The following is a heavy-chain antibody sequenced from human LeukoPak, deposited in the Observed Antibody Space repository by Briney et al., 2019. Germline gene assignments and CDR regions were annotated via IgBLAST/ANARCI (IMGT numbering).Heavy chain of an antibody. CDR1: GGTFISYA. CDR3: AAARPVYFDY. Sequence: ASVKVSCKASGGTFISYAISWVRQAPGQGLEWMGGIIPIFGTANYAQKFQGRVTITADRSTSTAYMELSSLRSEDTAVYYCAAARPVYFDYWGQGTLVTVSS. CDR2: IIPIFGTA. D-gene: IGHD6-6*01. J-gene: IGHJ4*02. V-gene: IGHV1-69*06.